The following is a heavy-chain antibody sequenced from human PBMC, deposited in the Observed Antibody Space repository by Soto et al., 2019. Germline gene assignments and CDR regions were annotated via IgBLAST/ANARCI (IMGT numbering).Heavy chain of an antibody. V-gene: IGHV4-34*01. CDR2: MSHSGGT. Sequence: QVQLQQWGAGLLKPSETLSLTCAVYGGSVSSGSYYWSWIRQPPGKGLEWIGEMSHSGGTHFNPSLKSRVTISVDTSKNQFSLKMSFVTAAGTALYYCARVERGTATTVVDAFDIWGPGTMVTVSS. D-gene: IGHD1-1*01. CDR1: GGSVSSGSYY. J-gene: IGHJ3*02. CDR3: ARVERGTATTVVDAFDI.